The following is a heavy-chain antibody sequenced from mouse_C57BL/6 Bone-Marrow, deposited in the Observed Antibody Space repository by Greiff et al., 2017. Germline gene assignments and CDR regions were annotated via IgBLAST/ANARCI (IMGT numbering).Heavy chain of an antibody. CDR2: SRNKANDYTT. CDR3: ARDAEGYCDV. J-gene: IGHJ1*03. V-gene: IGHV7-1*01. Sequence: EVMLVESGGGLVQSGRSLRLSCATSGFTFSDFYMEWVRQAPGKGLEWIAASRNKANDYTTEYSASVKGRFIVSRDTSQSILYLQMNALRAEDTAIYYCARDAEGYCDVWGTGTTVTVSS. CDR1: GFTFSDFY.